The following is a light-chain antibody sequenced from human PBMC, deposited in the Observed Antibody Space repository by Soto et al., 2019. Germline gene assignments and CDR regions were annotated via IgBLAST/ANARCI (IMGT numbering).Light chain of an antibody. V-gene: IGKV3-15*01. CDR1: QSVGRN. Sequence: EIVMTQSPATLSVSAGERATLSCRASQSVGRNLAWYQQKPGQAPRLLIYGASTRATDIPARFSGSGSGSEFALTISSLQPEDFATYYCQQSYGAPFTFGPGTKVDIK. CDR2: GAS. CDR3: QQSYGAPFT. J-gene: IGKJ3*01.